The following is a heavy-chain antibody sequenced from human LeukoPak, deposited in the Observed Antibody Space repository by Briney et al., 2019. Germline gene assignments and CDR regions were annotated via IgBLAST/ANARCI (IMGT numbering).Heavy chain of an antibody. J-gene: IGHJ4*02. CDR3: TLVTRATAAVDY. D-gene: IGHD6-13*01. CDR1: FTXXXXW. CDR2: IKPDGSEE. V-gene: IGHV3-7*01. Sequence: FTXXXXWXXXVRQVSXKGLXXXANIKPDGSEEYYVDSVKGRFTISRDNAEKSLYMQMNSLRVEDTAVYYCTLVTRATAAVDYWGQGTLVTVSS.